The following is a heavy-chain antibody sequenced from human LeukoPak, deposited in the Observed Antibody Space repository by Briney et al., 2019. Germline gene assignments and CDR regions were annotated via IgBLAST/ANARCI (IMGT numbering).Heavy chain of an antibody. V-gene: IGHV4-59*13. J-gene: IGHJ6*02. CDR1: GGSMSSFY. Sequence: SETLSLTCNVSGGSMSSFYWSWIRQPPGKELERIAYIYYSGSVDYNPSLKSRVTISIDTSKNQFSLKLSSVTAADTAVYYCARSNGNYYYYGMDVWGQGTTVTVSS. CDR2: IYYSGSV. D-gene: IGHD2-8*01. CDR3: ARSNGNYYYYGMDV.